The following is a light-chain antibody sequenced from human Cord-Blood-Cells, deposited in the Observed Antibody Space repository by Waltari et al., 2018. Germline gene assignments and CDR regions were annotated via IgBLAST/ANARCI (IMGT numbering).Light chain of an antibody. CDR1: SSDVGSHNI. J-gene: IGLJ3*02. CDR3: CSYAGSSPWV. Sequence: QSALPQPASVSGSPGQSITISCTGTSSDVGSHNIVSWYQQHPGKAPKLMIYEGSKRPSVVSNRFSGSKSGNTASLTISGLQAEDEADYYCCSYAGSSPWVFGGGTKLTVL. CDR2: EGS. V-gene: IGLV2-23*01.